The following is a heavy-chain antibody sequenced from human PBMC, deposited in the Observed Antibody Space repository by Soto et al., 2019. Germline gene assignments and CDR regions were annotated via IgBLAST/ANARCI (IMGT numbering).Heavy chain of an antibody. CDR3: ARDPAAGKYYYYYYGMDV. D-gene: IGHD6-13*01. CDR2: IIPIFGTA. CDR1: GGTFSSYA. Sequence: ASVKVSCKASGGTFSSYAISWVRQAPGQGLEWMGGIIPIFGTANYAQKFQGRVTITADESTSTAYMELSSLRSEDTAVYYCARDPAAGKYYYYYYGMDVWGQGTTVTVSS. J-gene: IGHJ6*02. V-gene: IGHV1-69*13.